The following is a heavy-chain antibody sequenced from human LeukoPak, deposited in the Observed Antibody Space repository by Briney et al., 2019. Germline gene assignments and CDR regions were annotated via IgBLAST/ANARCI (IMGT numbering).Heavy chain of an antibody. V-gene: IGHV3-30*18. Sequence: PGRSLRLSCAASGFTFSSYGMHWVRQAPGKGLEWVAVISYDGSNKYYADSVKGRFTISRENSKNTLYLQMNSLRAEDTAVYYCAKEGSRSGYSSSWYAGGIDYWGQGTLVTVSS. CDR1: GFTFSSYG. CDR3: AKEGSRSGYSSSWYAGGIDY. CDR2: ISYDGSNK. J-gene: IGHJ4*02. D-gene: IGHD6-13*01.